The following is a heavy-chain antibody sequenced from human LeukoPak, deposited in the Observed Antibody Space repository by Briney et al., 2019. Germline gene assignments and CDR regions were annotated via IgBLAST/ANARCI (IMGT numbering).Heavy chain of an antibody. CDR1: EXTFSTYG. V-gene: IGHV3-30*18. D-gene: IGHD6-13*01. J-gene: IGHJ4*02. Sequence: PERSLRLSCAASEXTFSTYGVHWVRQAPGKGLEWVAVISYDGSYKFYADSVKGRFTISRDNSKSTLYLQMNSLRAEDTAVYYCAKDRYSGLNTIDYWGQGTLVTVSS. CDR2: ISYDGSYK. CDR3: AKDRYSGLNTIDY.